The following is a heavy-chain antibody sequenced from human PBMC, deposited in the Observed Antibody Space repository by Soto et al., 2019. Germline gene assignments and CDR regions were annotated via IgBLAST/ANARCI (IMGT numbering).Heavy chain of an antibody. CDR1: GGSISSYY. V-gene: IGHV4-59*01. J-gene: IGHJ3*02. CDR2: IYYSGST. CDR3: ARGGDIVVVVAAWTRPGAFDI. D-gene: IGHD2-15*01. Sequence: SETLSLTCTVSGGSISSYYWSWIRQPPGKGLEWIGYIYYSGSTNYNPSLKSRVTISVDTSKNQFSLKLSSVTAADTAVYYCARGGDIVVVVAAWTRPGAFDIWGQGTMVTVSS.